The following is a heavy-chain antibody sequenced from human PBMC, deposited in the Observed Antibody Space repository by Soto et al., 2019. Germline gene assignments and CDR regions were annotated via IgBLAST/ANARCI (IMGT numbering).Heavy chain of an antibody. J-gene: IGHJ4*02. CDR2: IVPLSGTP. V-gene: IGHV1-69*06. Sequence: QVRLVQSGAEVKKPGSSVKLSCKVSGGNSSSYSIAWVRQAPGQGLHWLGTIVPLSGTPNHAQQFQARVTITADTSTNTAYLELSSLRSEDTAIYYCARDWRQMSRGGCFDYGGQGSLVTIAS. CDR3: ARDWRQMSRGGCFDY. CDR1: GGNSSSYS. D-gene: IGHD3-16*01.